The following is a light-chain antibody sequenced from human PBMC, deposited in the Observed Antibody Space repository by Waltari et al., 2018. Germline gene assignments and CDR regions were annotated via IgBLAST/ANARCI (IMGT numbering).Light chain of an antibody. CDR2: DVS. CDR1: SSDIGGYDY. CDR3: SSYTSISTSVI. Sequence: HSALTQPASVSGSPGQSITISCTGTSSDIGGYDYVSWYQQQPGKAPKLMIYDVSKRPSGVFNRFSASKSGDTASLTISGLQTEDEADYYCSSYTSISTSVIFGGGTKVTVL. J-gene: IGLJ2*01. V-gene: IGLV2-14*03.